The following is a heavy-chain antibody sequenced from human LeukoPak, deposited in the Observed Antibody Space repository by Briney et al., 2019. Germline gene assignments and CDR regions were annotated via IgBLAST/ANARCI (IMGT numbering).Heavy chain of an antibody. CDR3: ARGRTAMNY. CDR2: IYYSGST. V-gene: IGHV4-59*01. D-gene: IGHD5-18*01. Sequence: SETLSLTCTVSGGSLSSYYWSWIRQPPGKGLEWIGYIYYSGSTNYNPSLKSRVTISVDTSKNQFSLKLSSVTAADTAVYYCARGRTAMNYWGQGTLVTVSS. J-gene: IGHJ4*02. CDR1: GGSLSSYY.